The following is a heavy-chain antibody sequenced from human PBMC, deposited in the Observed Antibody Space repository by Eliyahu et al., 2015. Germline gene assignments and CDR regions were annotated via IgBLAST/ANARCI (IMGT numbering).Heavy chain of an antibody. CDR1: GLTFSSYX. V-gene: IGHV3-23*01. Sequence: EVQLLESGGGLVQPGGSLRLSXAASGLTFSSYXRXWVRQAPGKGLEWVSVXSASGRKTSYADSVKGRFTISRDNSKNTLYLQMNSLRAEDTAVYYCAKDATTSQYYFDYWGQGTLVTVSS. CDR3: AKDATTSQYYFDY. J-gene: IGHJ4*02. D-gene: IGHD1-1*01. CDR2: XSASGRKT.